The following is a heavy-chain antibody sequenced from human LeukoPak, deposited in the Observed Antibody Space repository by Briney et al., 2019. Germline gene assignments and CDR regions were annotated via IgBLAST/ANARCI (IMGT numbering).Heavy chain of an antibody. J-gene: IGHJ6*02. CDR1: GFTFSSYG. CDR2: IRYDGSNK. CDR3: ARGGGQVFDWLLGGMDV. Sequence: PGGSLRLSCAASGFTFSSYGMHWVRQAPGKGLEWVAFIRYDGSNKYYADSVKGRFTISRDNSKNTLYLQMNSLRAEDTALYYCARGGGQVFDWLLGGMDVWGQGTTVIVSS. V-gene: IGHV3-30*02. D-gene: IGHD3-9*01.